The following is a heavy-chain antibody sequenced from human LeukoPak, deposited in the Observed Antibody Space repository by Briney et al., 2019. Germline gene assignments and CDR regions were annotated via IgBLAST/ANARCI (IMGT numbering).Heavy chain of an antibody. Sequence: SETLSLTCTVSGGSISGNYWSWIRQPPGKGLEWIGYAYSSGHTNYNSSLKSRVTMSLGTSKSQFSLRLSSVTAADTAVYFCARHPFATPFDYWGPGTLVTVSS. V-gene: IGHV4-59*08. CDR1: GGSISGNY. D-gene: IGHD2-15*01. CDR3: ARHPFATPFDY. J-gene: IGHJ4*02. CDR2: AYSSGHT.